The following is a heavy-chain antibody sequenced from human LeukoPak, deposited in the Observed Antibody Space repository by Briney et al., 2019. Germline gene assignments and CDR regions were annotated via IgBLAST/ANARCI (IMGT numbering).Heavy chain of an antibody. Sequence: GGSLRLSCAASEFTFSSYWMHWVRQAPGKGLVWVSRINSDGSSTSSADSVKGRFTISRDNAKNTLFMQMNILRAEDTAVYYCAKDLYNWYFDCWGQGTLVAVSP. CDR1: EFTFSSYW. CDR3: AKDLYNWYFDC. D-gene: IGHD1-1*01. J-gene: IGHJ4*02. V-gene: IGHV3-74*01. CDR2: INSDGSST.